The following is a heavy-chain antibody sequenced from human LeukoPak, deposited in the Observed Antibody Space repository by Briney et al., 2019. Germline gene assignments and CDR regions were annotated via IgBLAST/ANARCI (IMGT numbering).Heavy chain of an antibody. CDR3: ARDLGITFGGVISFDY. D-gene: IGHD3-16*02. CDR1: GYTFTGYY. V-gene: IGHV1-2*02. J-gene: IGHJ4*02. CDR2: INPNSGGT. Sequence: ASVKVSCKASGYTFTGYYMHWVRQAPGQGLEWMGWINPNSGGTNYAQKFQGRVTMTRDTFISTAYMELSRLRSDDTAVYYCARDLGITFGGVISFDYWGQGTPVTVSS.